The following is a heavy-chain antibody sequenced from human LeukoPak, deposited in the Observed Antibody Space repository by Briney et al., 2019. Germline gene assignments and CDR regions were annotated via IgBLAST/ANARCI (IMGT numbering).Heavy chain of an antibody. D-gene: IGHD4-17*01. J-gene: IGHJ5*02. CDR3: ARDQRSGDYWFDP. CDR2: IYYTGST. V-gene: IGHV4-59*01. CDR1: GGSISSYY. Sequence: PSETLSLTCTVSGGSISSYYWSWIRQPPGKGLEWIGYIYYTGSTNYNPSLKSRVTILVDTSKNQFSLKLSSVTAADTAVYYCARDQRSGDYWFDPWGQGTLVTVSS.